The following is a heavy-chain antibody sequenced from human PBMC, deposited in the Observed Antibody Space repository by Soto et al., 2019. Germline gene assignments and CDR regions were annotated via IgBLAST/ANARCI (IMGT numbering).Heavy chain of an antibody. CDR3: AKSVYNWNDGFFDY. V-gene: IGHV3-30*18. CDR2: ISYEGFNK. J-gene: IGHJ4*02. Sequence: QVQLVESGGGVVQPGRSLRPSCAASGFTFSTYGMHWFPQAPGKGLEWVAVISYEGFNKYYADSVKGRFTISRDNSKNTLYLQMNSLRAEDTAVYYCAKSVYNWNDGFFDYWGQGTLVTVSS. CDR1: GFTFSTYG. D-gene: IGHD1-1*01.